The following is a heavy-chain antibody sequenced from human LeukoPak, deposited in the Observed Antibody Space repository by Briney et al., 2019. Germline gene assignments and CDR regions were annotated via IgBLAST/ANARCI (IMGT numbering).Heavy chain of an antibody. Sequence: PGGSLRLSCAASGFTFSSYGMHWVRQAPGKGLEWVAVISYDGSNKYYADSVKGRFTISRDNSKNTLYLQMNSLRAEDTAVYYCAKVGASNGVDYWGQGTLVTASS. J-gene: IGHJ4*02. V-gene: IGHV3-30*18. CDR2: ISYDGSNK. CDR1: GFTFSSYG. CDR3: AKVGASNGVDY.